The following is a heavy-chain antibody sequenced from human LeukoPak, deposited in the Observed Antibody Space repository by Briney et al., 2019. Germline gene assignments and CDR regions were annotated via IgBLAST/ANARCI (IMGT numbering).Heavy chain of an antibody. J-gene: IGHJ5*02. Sequence: SETLSLTCTVSGGSISTYYWSWIRQPPGKGLKWIGYIYYTGSTSYNPSLKSRVTMSLDASKNQFSLELNSVTPADTAVYYCARGGNYWPQWWFDPWGRGTLVSVSS. D-gene: IGHD1-26*01. CDR3: ARGGNYWPQWWFDP. CDR2: IYYTGST. V-gene: IGHV4-59*01. CDR1: GGSISTYY.